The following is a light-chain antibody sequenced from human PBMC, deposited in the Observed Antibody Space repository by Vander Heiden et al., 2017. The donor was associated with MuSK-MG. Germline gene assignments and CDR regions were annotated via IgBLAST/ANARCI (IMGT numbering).Light chain of an antibody. J-gene: IGLJ2*01. V-gene: IGLV2-14*03. CDR3: SSDSSGLGVV. CDR2: DVT. Sequence: QSALTQPAYVPGSPGPSITISCTGTRRDSGFYDCISWYPHHPAKAPNLLLYDVTGRPAGIANRFSGSKSGNTASLTISVRQGEDEADYYGSSDSSGLGVVFGGGTKLTVV. CDR1: RRDSGFYDC.